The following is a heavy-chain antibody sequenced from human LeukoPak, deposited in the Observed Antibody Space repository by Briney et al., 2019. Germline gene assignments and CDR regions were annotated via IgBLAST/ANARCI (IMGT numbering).Heavy chain of an antibody. Sequence: ASVKVSCKASGYTFTSYGISWVRQAPGQGLEWMGWISAYNGNTNYAQKLQGRVTMTTDTSTSTAYMELRSLRSDDTAVDYCARDGGSIVATVFFDYWGQGTLVTVSS. CDR2: ISAYNGNT. D-gene: IGHD5-12*01. V-gene: IGHV1-18*01. CDR1: GYTFTSYG. CDR3: ARDGGSIVATVFFDY. J-gene: IGHJ4*02.